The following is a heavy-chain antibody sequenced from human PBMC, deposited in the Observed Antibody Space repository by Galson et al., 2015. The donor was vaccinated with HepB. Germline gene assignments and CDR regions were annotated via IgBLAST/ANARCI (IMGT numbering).Heavy chain of an antibody. CDR3: ARAKEGRGYFDY. J-gene: IGHJ4*02. CDR2: AYHSGGT. Sequence: ETLSLTCAVSGDSISNDRWWRWVRQPPGEGLEWIGEAYHSGGTNYRPSLKSRVTISVDKSKNQFSLKLTSVTAADTAVYYCARAKEGRGYFDYWGQGTLVTVSS. V-gene: IGHV4-4*02. D-gene: IGHD3-10*01. CDR1: GDSISNDRW.